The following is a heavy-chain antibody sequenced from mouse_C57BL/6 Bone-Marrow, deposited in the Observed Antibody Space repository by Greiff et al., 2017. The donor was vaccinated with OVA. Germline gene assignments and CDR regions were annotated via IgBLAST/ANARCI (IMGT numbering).Heavy chain of an antibody. CDR1: GYTFTSSG. CDR3: ARGGGNAY. CDR2: IYPGSGTT. D-gene: IGHD2-1*01. Sequence: VQLQQSGAELARPGASVKLSCKASGYTFTSSGISWVKQRPGQGLEWIGGIYPGSGTTYYNEKFKGKATLTADKSSSTPYMELRSLTSEDTAVYFCARGGGNAYWGQGTLVTVSA. J-gene: IGHJ3*01. V-gene: IGHV1-81*01.